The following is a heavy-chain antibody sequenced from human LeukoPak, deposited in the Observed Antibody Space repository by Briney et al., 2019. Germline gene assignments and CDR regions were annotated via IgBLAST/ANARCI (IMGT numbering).Heavy chain of an antibody. CDR3: AKSVRGYTYYFDC. V-gene: IGHV3-23*01. CDR1: GFTFNNYA. J-gene: IGHJ4*02. CDR2: ISGSGSNT. D-gene: IGHD5-12*01. Sequence: GGSLRLSCAASGFTFNNYAMSWGRQAPGKGLEWVSTISGSGSNTYYADSVKGRFTISRDNSKNTLYLQMNSLRAEDTAVYYCAKSVRGYTYYFDCWGQGTLVTVSS.